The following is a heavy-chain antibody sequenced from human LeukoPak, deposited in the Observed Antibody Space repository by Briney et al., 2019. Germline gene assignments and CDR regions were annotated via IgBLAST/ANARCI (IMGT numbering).Heavy chain of an antibody. D-gene: IGHD1-1*01. CDR1: GFTFSSYG. J-gene: IGHJ6*03. V-gene: IGHV3-30*18. CDR3: AKPIPNWNDWDYYYYMDV. CDR2: ISYDGSNK. Sequence: GGSLRLSCAASGFTFSSYGMHWVRQAPGKGLEWVAVISYDGSNKYYADSVKGRFTISRDNSKNTLYLQTNSLRAEDTAVYYCAKPIPNWNDWDYYYYMDVWGKGTTVTVSS.